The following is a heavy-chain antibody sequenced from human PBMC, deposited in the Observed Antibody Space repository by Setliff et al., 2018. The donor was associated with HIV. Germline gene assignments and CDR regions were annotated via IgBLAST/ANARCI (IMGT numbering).Heavy chain of an antibody. CDR3: ECYNSDDGYFDN. Sequence: PSETLSLTCAVSGYSISSGYYWGWIRQSPGKGLEWIGNIYHTGSSYYNPSLNDRATISLDTSKNQFSLKLNSVTAADTAVYYCECYNSDDGYFDNWGQGALVTVSS. CDR2: IYHTGSS. CDR1: GYSISSGYY. D-gene: IGHD2-8*01. J-gene: IGHJ4*02. V-gene: IGHV4-38-2*01.